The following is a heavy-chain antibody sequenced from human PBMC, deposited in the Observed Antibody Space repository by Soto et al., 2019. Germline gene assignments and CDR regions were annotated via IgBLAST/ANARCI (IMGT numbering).Heavy chain of an antibody. CDR2: IYYSGST. J-gene: IGHJ4*02. D-gene: IGHD3-22*01. V-gene: IGHV4-59*08. CDR3: ARLGGYYQAFDQ. Sequence: ETLSLTCTVSCGSISSYYGGWFRQPPGKGLEWIGYIYYSGSTTYHPSLKSRVTISVDTSKNQFSLDLTSVTAADTAVYYCARLGGYYQAFDQWGQGSLVTVSS. CDR1: CGSISSYY.